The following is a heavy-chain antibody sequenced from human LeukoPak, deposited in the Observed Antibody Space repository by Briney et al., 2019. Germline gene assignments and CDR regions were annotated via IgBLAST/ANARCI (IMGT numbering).Heavy chain of an antibody. CDR3: ARDGSVPAPGPFDY. CDR2: ISGSGGST. Sequence: GGSLRLSCAASGFTFSSYAMSWVRQAPGKGLEWVSAISGSGGSTYYADSVKGRFTISRDNSNNILYLHMNSLRAEDTAVYYCARDGSVPAPGPFDYWGQGTLVTVSS. V-gene: IGHV3-23*01. CDR1: GFTFSSYA. D-gene: IGHD2-2*01. J-gene: IGHJ4*02.